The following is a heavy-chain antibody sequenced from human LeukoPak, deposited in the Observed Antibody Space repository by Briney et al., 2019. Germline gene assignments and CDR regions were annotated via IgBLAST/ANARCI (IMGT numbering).Heavy chain of an antibody. V-gene: IGHV3-23*01. Sequence: GGSLRLSCAASGFTFSSYAMSWVRQAPGKGLEWVSAISGSGGSTYYADSVKGRFTISGDNSKNTLYLQMNSLRAEDTAVYYCENMVRGVWVTDYYYMDVWGKGTTVTVSS. D-gene: IGHD3-10*01. CDR1: GFTFSSYA. CDR3: ENMVRGVWVTDYYYMDV. J-gene: IGHJ6*03. CDR2: ISGSGGST.